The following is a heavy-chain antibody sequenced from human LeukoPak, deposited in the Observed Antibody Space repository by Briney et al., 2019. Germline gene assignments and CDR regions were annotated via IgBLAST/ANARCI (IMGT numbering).Heavy chain of an antibody. CDR2: IRRRAYGGAA. CDR3: SRNGLVDFDY. CDR1: GFAFDDFA. J-gene: IGHJ4*02. V-gene: IGHV3-49*04. Sequence: GGSLRLSCSTSGFAFDDFAMSWVRQPAGKGLEWVGFIRRRAYGGAAEYAASVKGRFIISRDDSKGIAYLQMNSLKTEDTAVYYCSRNGLVDFDYWGQGSRVIVSP.